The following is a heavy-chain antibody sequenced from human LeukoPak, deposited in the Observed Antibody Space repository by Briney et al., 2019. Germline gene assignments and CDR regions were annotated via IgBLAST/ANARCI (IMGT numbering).Heavy chain of an antibody. Sequence: PSEALSLTCTVSGGSISSSSYYWGWIRQPPGTGLEWIGSIYYSGSTYYNPSLKSRVTISVDTSKNQFSLKLSSVTAADTAVYYCASSPPSRGYPLPFDAFDIWGQGTMVTVSS. CDR3: ASSPPSRGYPLPFDAFDI. CDR2: IYYSGST. V-gene: IGHV4-39*01. J-gene: IGHJ3*02. CDR1: GGSISSSSYY. D-gene: IGHD3-10*01.